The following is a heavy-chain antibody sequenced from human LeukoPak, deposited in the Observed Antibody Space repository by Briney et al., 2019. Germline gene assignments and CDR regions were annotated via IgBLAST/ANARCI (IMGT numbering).Heavy chain of an antibody. CDR3: ARDAPYCSGGSCVDY. V-gene: IGHV1-69*01. J-gene: IGHJ4*02. CDR2: IIPIFGTA. CDR1: GGTFSSYA. D-gene: IGHD2-15*01. Sequence: GASVKVSCKASGGTFSSYAISWVRQAPGQGLEWMGGIIPIFGTANYAQKFQGRVTITADESTSTAYMELRSLRYDDTAVYYCARDAPYCSGGSCVDYWGQGTLVTVSS.